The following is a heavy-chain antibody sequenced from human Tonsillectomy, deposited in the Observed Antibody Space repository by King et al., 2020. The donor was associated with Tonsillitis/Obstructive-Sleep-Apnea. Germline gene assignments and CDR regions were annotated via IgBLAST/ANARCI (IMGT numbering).Heavy chain of an antibody. Sequence: VQLVESGGGLVQPGGSLRLSCAASGFTFSDHYMDWVRQAPGKGLEWVGRSRNKANDYTTKYAASVEGRFTISRDDSKNSLFLQMNRLKIEDAAVYYCARGVEGTNPLGSTIYFYGMDVWGQGTTVTVSS. J-gene: IGHJ6*02. V-gene: IGHV3-72*01. CDR1: GFTFSDHY. CDR2: SRNKANDYTT. CDR3: ARGVEGTNPLGSTIYFYGMDV. D-gene: IGHD1-26*01.